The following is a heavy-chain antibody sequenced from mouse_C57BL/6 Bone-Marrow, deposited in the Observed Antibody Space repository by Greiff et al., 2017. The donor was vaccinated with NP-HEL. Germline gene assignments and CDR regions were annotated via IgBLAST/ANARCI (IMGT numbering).Heavy chain of an antibody. V-gene: IGHV1-54*01. CDR3: ARSAPTVVATDYAMDY. CDR1: GYAFTNYL. Sequence: QVQLQQSGAELVRPGTSVKVSCKASGYAFTNYLIEWVKQRPGQGLEWIGVINPGSGGTNYNEKFKGKATLTADKSSSTAYMQLSSLTSEDSAVYFCARSAPTVVATDYAMDYWGQGTSVTVSS. D-gene: IGHD1-1*01. J-gene: IGHJ4*01. CDR2: INPGSGGT.